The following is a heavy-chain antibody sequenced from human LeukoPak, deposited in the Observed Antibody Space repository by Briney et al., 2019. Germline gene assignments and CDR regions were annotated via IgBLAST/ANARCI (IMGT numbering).Heavy chain of an antibody. CDR1: GFTFTTYW. J-gene: IGHJ5*02. Sequence: GGFLRLSCAASGFTFTTYWMGWVRQAPGKGLEWVANIKQDGSEQYYVDSVKGRFTISRDNAKNSLSLQMNSLRAEDTAVYYCVRPLLYYYGSETYFWFDPWGQGTLVTVSS. CDR2: IKQDGSEQ. V-gene: IGHV3-7*01. CDR3: VRPLLYYYGSETYFWFDP. D-gene: IGHD3-10*01.